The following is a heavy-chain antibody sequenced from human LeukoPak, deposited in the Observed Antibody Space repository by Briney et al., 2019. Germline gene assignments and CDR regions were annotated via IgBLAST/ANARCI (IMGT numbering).Heavy chain of an antibody. Sequence: ASVKVSCKASGYTFTGYFMHWVRQAPGQGLEWMGWINPNSGGTNFAQKFQGRVTMTRDTSISTAYMELSRLRSDDTAVYYCARDRTYSGNDYYYYYYMDVWGKGTRSPPP. D-gene: IGHD1-26*01. CDR2: INPNSGGT. V-gene: IGHV1-2*02. J-gene: IGHJ6*03. CDR3: ARDRTYSGNDYYYYYYMDV. CDR1: GYTFTGYF.